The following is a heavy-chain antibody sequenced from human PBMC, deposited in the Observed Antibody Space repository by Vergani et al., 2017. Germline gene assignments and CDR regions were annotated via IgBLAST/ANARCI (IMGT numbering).Heavy chain of an antibody. J-gene: IGHJ4*02. CDR2: IIPILGIA. CDR1: GGTFSSYT. D-gene: IGHD3-10*01. CDR3: ARGRRVGYYGSGSYIY. V-gene: IGHV1-69*02. Sequence: QVQLVQSGAEVKKPGSSVTVSCKASGGTFSSYTISWVRQAPGQGLEWMGRIIPILGIANYAQKFQGRVTITADKSTSTAYMELSSLRSEDTAVYYCARGRRVGYYGSGSYIYWGQGTLVTVSS.